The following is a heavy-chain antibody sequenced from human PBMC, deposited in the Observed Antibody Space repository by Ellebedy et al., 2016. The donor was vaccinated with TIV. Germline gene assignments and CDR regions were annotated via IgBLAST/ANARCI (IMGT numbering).Heavy chain of an antibody. CDR3: ARSGELDP. V-gene: IGHV3-21*01. D-gene: IGHD1-26*01. J-gene: IGHJ5*02. Sequence: PGGSLRLSCAASGFTFTSYSMNWVRQAPGKGLEWVSSISSTGYYIYYADSVKGRFTISRDDAKNSLFLQMNSLSAEDTAVYYCARSGELDPWGQGTLVTVSS. CDR2: ISSTGYYI. CDR1: GFTFTSYS.